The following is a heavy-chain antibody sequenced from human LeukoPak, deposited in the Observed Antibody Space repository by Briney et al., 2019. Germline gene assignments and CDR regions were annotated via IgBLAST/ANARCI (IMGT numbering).Heavy chain of an antibody. D-gene: IGHD3-16*01. CDR2: IWYDGSNK. Sequence: PGGSLRLSCAASGFTFSSYGMHWVGQALGKGLEWVAVIWYDGSNKYYADSVKGRFTISRDNSKNTLYLQMNSLRAEDTAVYYCARDLYADYVWGSFDYWGQGTLVTVSS. CDR3: ARDLYADYVWGSFDY. V-gene: IGHV3-33*01. CDR1: GFTFSSYG. J-gene: IGHJ4*02.